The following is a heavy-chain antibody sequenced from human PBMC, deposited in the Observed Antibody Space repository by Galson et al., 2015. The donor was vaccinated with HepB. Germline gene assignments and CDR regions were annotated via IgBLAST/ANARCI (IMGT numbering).Heavy chain of an antibody. Sequence: SLRLSCAASGFSFGTFGINWVRQAPGKGLEWVSTISSTGINTYYADSVKGRFVVSRDNSENTLYLQMNSLRAEDTALYYCAKRDGYNSEGHNSFYYDYWGQGTLVTVSS. J-gene: IGHJ4*02. CDR2: ISSTGINT. CDR1: GFSFGTFG. D-gene: IGHD5-24*01. V-gene: IGHV3-23*01. CDR3: AKRDGYNSEGHNSFYYDY.